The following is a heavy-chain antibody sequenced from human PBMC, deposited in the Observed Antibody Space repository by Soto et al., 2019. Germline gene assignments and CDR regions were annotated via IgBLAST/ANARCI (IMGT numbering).Heavy chain of an antibody. J-gene: IGHJ4*02. V-gene: IGHV3-21*01. CDR2: ITSSTGYI. Sequence: EVQLVESGGGLVKPGGSLRLSCAASGFTFSSYSMNWVRQAPGKGLEWVSSITSSTGYIYYADSVKGRFTISRDNAKNSLSLQTNSLRAEDTAVYYCTRRGGYSYYFDYWGQGTLVTVSS. CDR3: TRRGGYSYYFDY. CDR1: GFTFSSYS. D-gene: IGHD5-18*01.